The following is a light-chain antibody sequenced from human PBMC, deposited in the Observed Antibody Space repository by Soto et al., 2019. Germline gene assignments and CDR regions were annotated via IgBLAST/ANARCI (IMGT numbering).Light chain of an antibody. V-gene: IGLV2-14*01. Sequence: QSALTQPASVSGSPGQSITISCTGTSSDVGGYNYVSWYQQHPRKAPKLMIYDVSNRPSGVSNRFSGSKSGNTASLTISGLQAEDEADYYCSSYTSSSTRVFRTGTKLTVL. CDR1: SSDVGGYNY. J-gene: IGLJ1*01. CDR2: DVS. CDR3: SSYTSSSTRV.